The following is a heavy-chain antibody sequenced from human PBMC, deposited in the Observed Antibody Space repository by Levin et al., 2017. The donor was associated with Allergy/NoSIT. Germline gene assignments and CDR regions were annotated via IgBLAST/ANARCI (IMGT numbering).Heavy chain of an antibody. J-gene: IGHJ4*02. CDR2: IYYSGST. D-gene: IGHD1-20*01. V-gene: IGHV4-59*01. CDR3: ARAGITGRIFDY. CDR1: GGSISSYY. Sequence: GSLRLSCTVSGGSISSYYWSWIRQPPGKGLEWIGYIYYSGSTNYNPSLKSRVTISVDTSKNQFSLKLSSVTAADTAVYYCARAGITGRIFDYWGQGTLVTVSS.